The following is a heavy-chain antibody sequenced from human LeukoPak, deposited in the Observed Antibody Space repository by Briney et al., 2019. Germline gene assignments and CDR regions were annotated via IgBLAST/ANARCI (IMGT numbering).Heavy chain of an antibody. CDR1: GFTFSSYG. Sequence: PGGSLRLSCAASGFTFSSYGMHWVRQAPGKGLEWVAFIRYDGSNKYYADSVKGRFTISRDNAKNSLYLQMNSLRAEDTAVYYCARELGYSSSWYRFQHWGQGTLVTVSS. CDR3: ARELGYSSSWYRFQH. V-gene: IGHV3-30*02. D-gene: IGHD6-13*01. J-gene: IGHJ1*01. CDR2: IRYDGSNK.